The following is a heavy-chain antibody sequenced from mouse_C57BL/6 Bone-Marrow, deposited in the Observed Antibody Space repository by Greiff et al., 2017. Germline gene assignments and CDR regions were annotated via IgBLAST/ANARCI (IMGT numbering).Heavy chain of an antibody. CDR3: ARHGIFYYYGSSYDYFDY. D-gene: IGHD1-1*01. CDR1: GYTFTEYT. V-gene: IGHV1-62-2*01. CDR2: FYPGSGSI. Sequence: VKLQESGAELVKPGASVKLSCKASGYTFTEYTIHWVKQRSGQGLEWIGWFYPGSGSIKYNEKFKDKATLTADKSSSTVYIELSRLTSEDSAVYFCARHGIFYYYGSSYDYFDYWGQGTTLSVSS. J-gene: IGHJ2*01.